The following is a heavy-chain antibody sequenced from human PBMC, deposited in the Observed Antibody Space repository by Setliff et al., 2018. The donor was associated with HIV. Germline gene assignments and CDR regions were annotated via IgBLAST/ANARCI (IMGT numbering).Heavy chain of an antibody. J-gene: IGHJ4*02. D-gene: IGHD1-26*01. CDR1: GYTFTNYD. CDR2: MNPDSGLT. Sequence: ASVKVSCKASGYTFTNYDINWVRQVPGQGLEWMGRMNPDSGLTDYAPKLQGRVIMTRNTSITTAYMQVTRLRSDDTAVYYCARGSFGGSYSSFWGQGTQVTVSS. CDR3: ARGSFGGSYSSF. V-gene: IGHV1-8*01.